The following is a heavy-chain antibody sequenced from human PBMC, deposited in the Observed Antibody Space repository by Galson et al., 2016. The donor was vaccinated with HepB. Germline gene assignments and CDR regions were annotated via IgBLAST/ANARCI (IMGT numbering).Heavy chain of an antibody. V-gene: IGHV3-23*01. CDR1: GFSISTFA. CDR2: IDYSGTVS. Sequence: SLRLSCAASGFSISTFAMGWVRLAPGRGLEWVSSIDYSGTVSYDAASVKGRFTISRDNSKNTLYLQMNRLRAEDTAVYFCARYVAGPPFYNLDVWGQGTTVTVSS. J-gene: IGHJ6*02. D-gene: IGHD6-19*01. CDR3: ARYVAGPPFYNLDV.